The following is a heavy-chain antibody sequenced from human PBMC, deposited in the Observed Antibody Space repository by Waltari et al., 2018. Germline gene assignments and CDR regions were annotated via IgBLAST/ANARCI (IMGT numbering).Heavy chain of an antibody. J-gene: IGHJ4*02. D-gene: IGHD6-6*01. CDR3: VRVKGGSSSLGDH. CDR2: IDSEWRSI. Sequence: EVQLVESGGGLVQPGGSLRLSCAASGFTFSSYWMHWVRQVPGKGLVWGSRIDSEWRSINYADSVKGRFTISRDNAKNTLYLQMNSLRAEDTAVYHCVRVKGGSSSLGDHWGQGTPVTVSS. CDR1: GFTFSSYW. V-gene: IGHV3-74*01.